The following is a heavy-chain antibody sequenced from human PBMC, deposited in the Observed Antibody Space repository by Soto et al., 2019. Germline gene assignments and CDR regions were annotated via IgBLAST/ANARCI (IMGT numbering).Heavy chain of an antibody. V-gene: IGHV3-23*01. CDR1: GFTFSSYA. J-gene: IGHJ4*02. CDR3: AKSLDGSGSYYNGREFDY. Sequence: HPGGSLRLSCAASGFTFSSYAMSWVRQAPGKGLEWVSAISGSGGSTYYADSVKGRFTISRDSSKNTLYLQMNSLRAEDTAVYYCAKSLDGSGSYYNGREFDYWGQGTLVTVSS. CDR2: ISGSGGST. D-gene: IGHD3-10*01.